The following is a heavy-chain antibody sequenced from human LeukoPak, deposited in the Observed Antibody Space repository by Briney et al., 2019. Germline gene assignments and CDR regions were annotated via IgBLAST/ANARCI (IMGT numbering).Heavy chain of an antibody. J-gene: IGHJ4*02. CDR3: ARVPPAGYSSGWYPGPDY. V-gene: IGHV4-31*03. D-gene: IGHD6-19*01. CDR1: GGSISSGGYY. Sequence: SQTLSLTCTVSGGSISSGGYYWSWIRQHPGKGLEWIGYIYYSGSTYYNPSPKSRVTISVDTSKNQFSLKLSSVTAADTAVYYCARVPPAGYSSGWYPGPDYWGQGTLVTVSS. CDR2: IYYSGST.